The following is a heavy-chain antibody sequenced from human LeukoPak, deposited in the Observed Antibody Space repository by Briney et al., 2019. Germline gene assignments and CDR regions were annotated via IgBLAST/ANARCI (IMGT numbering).Heavy chain of an antibody. D-gene: IGHD2-15*01. Sequence: PSETLSLTCTVSGGSISSGSYWWSWIRQHPEKGLEWIGYLYYSGNTYYNPSLKSRVSISVDTSKNHLSLTLTSVTAADTAVYYCARGHRSSSPYRCNAMDVWGQGTTVTVSS. CDR2: LYYSGNT. V-gene: IGHV4-31*03. CDR3: ARGHRSSSPYRCNAMDV. J-gene: IGHJ6*02. CDR1: GGSISSGSYW.